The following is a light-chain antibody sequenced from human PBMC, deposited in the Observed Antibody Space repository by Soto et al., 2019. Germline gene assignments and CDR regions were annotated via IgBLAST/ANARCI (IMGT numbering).Light chain of an antibody. J-gene: IGKJ4*01. Sequence: EIVMTQSPATLSVSPGERATLSCMAGQSVSSGLAWYQQKPGQTPRLLIYAASTRATGIPARFSGSGSGTEFTLTISSLQSEDFAVYYCQQYNNWPLTFGGGTKVDI. CDR1: QSVSSG. CDR3: QQYNNWPLT. V-gene: IGKV3-15*01. CDR2: AAS.